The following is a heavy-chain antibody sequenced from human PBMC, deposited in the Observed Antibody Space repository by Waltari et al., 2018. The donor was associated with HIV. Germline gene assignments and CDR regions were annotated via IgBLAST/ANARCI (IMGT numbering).Heavy chain of an antibody. V-gene: IGHV3-23*04. D-gene: IGHD3-22*01. J-gene: IGHJ4*02. CDR2: ISGSGSQT. Sequence: EVKLVQSGGGLVQPGGSLRLSCAAFGVTFRSHAMSWVRRATGKGLQWVSTISGSGSQTYYAESAKGRFAISRDNSEDTLILQMTRLRVEDTALYFCAKDFDTSGLPYVVIDSWGQGTLVTVSS. CDR1: GVTFRSHA. CDR3: AKDFDTSGLPYVVIDS.